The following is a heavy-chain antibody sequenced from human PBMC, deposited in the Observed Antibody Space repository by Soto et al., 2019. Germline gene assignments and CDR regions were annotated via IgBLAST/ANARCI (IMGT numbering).Heavy chain of an antibody. V-gene: IGHV3-33*01. CDR3: ARDSVRIQLWCLY. CDR2: IWYDGSNK. Sequence: QVQLVESGGGVVQPGRSLRLSCAASGFTFSSYGMHWVRQAPGKGLEWVAVIWYDGSNKYYADSVKGRFTISRDNSKNTLYLQMNSLRAEDTAVYYCARDSVRIQLWCLYWVQGTLVTVSS. D-gene: IGHD5-18*01. CDR1: GFTFSSYG. J-gene: IGHJ4*02.